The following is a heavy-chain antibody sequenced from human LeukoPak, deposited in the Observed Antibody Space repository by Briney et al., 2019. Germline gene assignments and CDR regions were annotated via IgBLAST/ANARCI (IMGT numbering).Heavy chain of an antibody. Sequence: PSETLSLTCTVSGGSISSYYWGWIRQPPGKGLEWIGSIYHSGSTYYNPSLKSRVTISVDTSKNQFSLKLSSVTAADTAVYYCARGLKYSGSYGYFDYWGQGTLVTVSS. CDR2: IYHSGST. D-gene: IGHD1-26*01. CDR3: ARGLKYSGSYGYFDY. CDR1: GGSISSYY. V-gene: IGHV4-38-2*02. J-gene: IGHJ4*02.